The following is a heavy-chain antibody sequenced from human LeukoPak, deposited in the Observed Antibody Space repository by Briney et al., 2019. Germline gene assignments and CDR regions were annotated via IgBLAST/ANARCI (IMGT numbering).Heavy chain of an antibody. J-gene: IGHJ4*02. Sequence: ASVKVSCKASGYTFTSYAMHWVRQAPGQRLEWMGWISVYNGNTDYAQKVQGRVTMTADTSTNTAYMELKSLRSDDTAVYYCARHLWRGSGSYYFPGFPDYWGQGTLVTVSS. CDR3: ARHLWRGSGSYYFPGFPDY. D-gene: IGHD3-10*01. CDR1: GYTFTSYA. V-gene: IGHV1-18*01. CDR2: ISVYNGNT.